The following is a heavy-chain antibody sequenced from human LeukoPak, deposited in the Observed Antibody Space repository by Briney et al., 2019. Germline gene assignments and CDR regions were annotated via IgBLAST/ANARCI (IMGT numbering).Heavy chain of an antibody. D-gene: IGHD6-13*01. J-gene: IGHJ4*02. CDR2: IYPGDSDT. CDR1: GYSFTSYW. CDR3: ACKSRIAAAGTPDLDYDY. Sequence: GASLQISCKGSGYSFTSYWIGWVRQMPGKGLEWMGIIYPGDSDTRYSPSFQGQVTISADKSISTAYLQWSSLKASATAMYYCACKSRIAAAGTPDLDYDYWGQGTLVTVSS. V-gene: IGHV5-51*01.